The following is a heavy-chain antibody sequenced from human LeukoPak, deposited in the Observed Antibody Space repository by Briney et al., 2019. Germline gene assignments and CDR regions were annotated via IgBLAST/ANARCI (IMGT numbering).Heavy chain of an antibody. J-gene: IGHJ3*02. D-gene: IGHD1-14*01. Sequence: GGSLRLSCAASGFTFSDHYMDWVRQAPGKGLEWVGRSRNKANSHTTEYAASVKGRFTISRDDSKNSLYLQMNSLKTEDTAVYYCARATGAFDIWGQGTMVTVSS. CDR2: SRNKANSHTT. CDR1: GFTFSDHY. CDR3: ARATGAFDI. V-gene: IGHV3-72*01.